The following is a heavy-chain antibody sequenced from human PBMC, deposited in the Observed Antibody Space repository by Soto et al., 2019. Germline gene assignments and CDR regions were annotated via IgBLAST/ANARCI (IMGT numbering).Heavy chain of an antibody. D-gene: IGHD3-22*01. CDR2: ISGGGTTT. Sequence: EVQLLESGGGLLQPGGSLRLSCAASGFTFSSYALSWVRQSPGKGLEWVSTISGGGTTTHYADSVTSLFIISRDKSQNTLYLQMNSPRVEDTAVYYCAPTWYHDSSGDLGPFYYWGQGTLVAVSS. CDR3: APTWYHDSSGDLGPFYY. CDR1: GFTFSSYA. V-gene: IGHV3-23*01. J-gene: IGHJ4*02.